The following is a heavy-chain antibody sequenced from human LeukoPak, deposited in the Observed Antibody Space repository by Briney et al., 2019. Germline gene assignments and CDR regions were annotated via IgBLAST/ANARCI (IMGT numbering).Heavy chain of an antibody. Sequence: SETLSPTCTVSGGSISSSSYYWGWIRQPPGKGLEWIGSIYYSGSTYYNPSLKSRVTISVDTSKKQFSLKLSSVTAADTAVYYCATYAYWKRNAFDIWGQGTMVTVSS. CDR2: IYYSGST. CDR1: GGSISSSSYY. CDR3: ATYAYWKRNAFDI. V-gene: IGHV4-39*01. D-gene: IGHD1-1*01. J-gene: IGHJ3*02.